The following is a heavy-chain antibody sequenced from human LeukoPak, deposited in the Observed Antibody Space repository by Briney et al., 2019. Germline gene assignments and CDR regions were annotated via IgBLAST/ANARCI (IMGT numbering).Heavy chain of an antibody. J-gene: IGHJ4*02. V-gene: IGHV3-23*01. CDR2: ISGSGGST. Sequence: GGSLRLSYAASGFTFSSYAMSWVRQAPGKGLEWVSAISGSGGSTYYADSVKGRFTISRDNSKNTLYLQMNSLRAEDTAVYYCAKDRGVVPAAIYFDYWGQGTLVTVSS. D-gene: IGHD2-2*01. CDR1: GFTFSSYA. CDR3: AKDRGVVPAAIYFDY.